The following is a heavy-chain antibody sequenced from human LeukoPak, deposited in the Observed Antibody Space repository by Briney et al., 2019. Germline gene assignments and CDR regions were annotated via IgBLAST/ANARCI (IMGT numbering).Heavy chain of an antibody. V-gene: IGHV3-7*01. CDR1: GFTFSSSW. CDR3: TGHYGMNV. CDR2: INQDGSEK. Sequence: GGSLRLSCAAPGFTFSSSWMTWVRQAPGKGLEWVANINQDGSEKYYVDSVRGRFTISRDNARNSLYLQMHSLRAEDTAVFYCTGHYGMNVWGQGTTVTVSS. J-gene: IGHJ6*02.